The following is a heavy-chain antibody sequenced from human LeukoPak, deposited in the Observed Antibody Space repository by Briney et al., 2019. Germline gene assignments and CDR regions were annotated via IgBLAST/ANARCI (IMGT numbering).Heavy chain of an antibody. D-gene: IGHD4/OR15-4a*01. Sequence: PSETLSLTCTVSGGSISSYYWSWIRQPPGKGLEWIGYISYSGSTNYNPSLKSRVTISVDTSKNQFSLKLSSVIAADAAVYYCARAYGANYRYDSWGQGTLVTVSS. J-gene: IGHJ4*02. CDR3: ARAYGANYRYDS. V-gene: IGHV4-59*01. CDR1: GGSISSYY. CDR2: ISYSGST.